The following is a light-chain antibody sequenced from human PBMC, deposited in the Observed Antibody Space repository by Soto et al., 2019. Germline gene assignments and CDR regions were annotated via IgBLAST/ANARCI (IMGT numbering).Light chain of an antibody. J-gene: IGKJ2*01. V-gene: IGKV3-20*01. CDR1: QSVSSSH. Sequence: EIVLTQSPGTLSLSPGERATLSCRASQSVSSSHLAWYQQKPGQAPRLLIYGASSRATGIPDRFSGSGSGTDFTLTISGLEPEDFAVYYCQQYDGSPYTFGQGTKLEI. CDR2: GAS. CDR3: QQYDGSPYT.